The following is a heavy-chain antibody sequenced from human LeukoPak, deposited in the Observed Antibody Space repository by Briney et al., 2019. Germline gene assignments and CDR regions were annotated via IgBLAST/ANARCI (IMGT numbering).Heavy chain of an antibody. J-gene: IGHJ4*02. D-gene: IGHD3-3*01. CDR1: GFTFSSYW. CDR3: ARDRGHYDFWSGYLRPFDY. Sequence: PGGSLRLSCAASGFTFSSYWMHWVRQAPGKGLVWVSRINSDGSSTSYADSVKGRFTISSDNAKNTLYLQMNSLRAEDTAVYYCARDRGHYDFWSGYLRPFDYWGQGTLVTVSS. CDR2: INSDGSST. V-gene: IGHV3-74*01.